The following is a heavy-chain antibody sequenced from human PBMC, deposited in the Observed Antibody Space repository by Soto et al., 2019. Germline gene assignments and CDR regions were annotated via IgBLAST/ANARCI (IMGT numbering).Heavy chain of an antibody. J-gene: IGHJ4*02. CDR1: GGSISSYY. CDR2: IYYSGST. D-gene: IGHD6-13*01. Sequence: SETLSLTCTVSGGSISSYYWSWIRQPPGKGLEWIGYIYYSGSTNYNPSLKSRVTISVDTSKNQFSLKLSSVTAADTAVYYCARDTRYGYIRDWGQGTLVTVSS. V-gene: IGHV4-59*01. CDR3: ARDTRYGYIRD.